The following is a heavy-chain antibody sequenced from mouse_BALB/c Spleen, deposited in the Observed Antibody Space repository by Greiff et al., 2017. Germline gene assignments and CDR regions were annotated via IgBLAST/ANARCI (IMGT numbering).Heavy chain of an antibody. Sequence: VQLQQSGAELAKPGASVKMSCKASGYTFTSYWLHWVKQRPGQGLEWIGYINPSTGYTEYNQKFKDKATLTADKSSSTAYMQLSSLTSEDSAVYYCARENGYYVFAYWGQGTLVTVSA. V-gene: IGHV1-7*01. D-gene: IGHD2-3*01. CDR2: INPSTGYT. CDR1: GYTFTSYW. J-gene: IGHJ3*01. CDR3: ARENGYYVFAY.